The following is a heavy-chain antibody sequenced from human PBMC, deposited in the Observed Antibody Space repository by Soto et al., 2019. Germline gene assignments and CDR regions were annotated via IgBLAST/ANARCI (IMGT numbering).Heavy chain of an antibody. CDR1: GGSISSSSYY. V-gene: IGHV4-39*01. CDR3: ARLSSDFWSGYTSPACAFDI. CDR2: IYYSGST. J-gene: IGHJ3*02. Sequence: QLQLQESGPGLVKPSETLSLTCTVSGGSISSSSYYWGWIRQPPGKGLEWIGSIYYSGSTYYNPSLKSRVTISVDTSKNQFSLKLSSVTAADTAVYYCARLSSDFWSGYTSPACAFDIWGQGTMVTVSS. D-gene: IGHD3-3*01.